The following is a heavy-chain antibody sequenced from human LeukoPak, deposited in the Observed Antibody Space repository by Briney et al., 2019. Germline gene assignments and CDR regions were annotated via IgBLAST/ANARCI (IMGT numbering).Heavy chain of an antibody. J-gene: IGHJ4*02. Sequence: GGSLRLSCAASGFAFSSYSMNWVRQAPGKGLEWVSYITTSSSTIYYADSVKGRFTISRDNAQNSLYLQMNSLRAEDTAVYYCARVVYGSGTYYRFLDHWGQGTLVTVSS. D-gene: IGHD3-10*01. CDR3: ARVVYGSGTYYRFLDH. CDR1: GFAFSSYS. CDR2: ITTSSSTI. V-gene: IGHV3-48*01.